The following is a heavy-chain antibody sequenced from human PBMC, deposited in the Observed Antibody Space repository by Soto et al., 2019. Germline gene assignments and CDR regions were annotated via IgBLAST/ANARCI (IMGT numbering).Heavy chain of an antibody. CDR1: GGSISSGGYY. D-gene: IGHD3-10*01. CDR3: ARRTTMANFDY. V-gene: IGHV4-31*03. Sequence: PSETLSLTCTVSGGSISSGGYYWSWIRQHPGKGLEWIGYIYYSGSTYYNPSLKSRVTISVDTSKNQFSLKLSSVTAADTAVYYCARRTTMANFDYWGQGTLVTVSS. J-gene: IGHJ4*02. CDR2: IYYSGST.